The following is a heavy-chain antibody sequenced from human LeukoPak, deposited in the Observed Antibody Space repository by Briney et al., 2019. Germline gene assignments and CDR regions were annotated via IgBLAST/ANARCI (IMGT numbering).Heavy chain of an antibody. J-gene: IGHJ5*02. CDR3: ARHGTSGTNLNWFDP. Sequence: PGGSLRLSCAASGFTFSTYWMSWVRQAPGKGLEWVANINEDGSDKYYVDSVKGRFTISRDNAENSLYLQMNSLRADDTAVYYCARHGTSGTNLNWFDPWGREPWSPSPQ. V-gene: IGHV3-7*05. CDR2: INEDGSDK. CDR1: GFTFSTYW. D-gene: IGHD1-1*01.